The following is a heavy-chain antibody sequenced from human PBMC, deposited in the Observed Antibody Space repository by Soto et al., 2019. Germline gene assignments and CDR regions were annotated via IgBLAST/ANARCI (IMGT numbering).Heavy chain of an antibody. Sequence: EVQLLESGGGLVQPGGSLRLSCAASGFTFSSYAMSWVRQAPGKGLEWVSAISGSGGSTYYADSVKGRFTISRDNSKHTLSLQMKSIRPKDQAEYSCESDRGMYHPAFPPWGYFRGYGWLEPGVQGMLVIVSS. CDR1: GFTFSSYA. V-gene: IGHV3-23*01. CDR3: ESDRGMYHPAFPPWGYFRGYGWLEP. CDR2: ISGSGGST. D-gene: IGHD3-10*01. J-gene: IGHJ5*02.